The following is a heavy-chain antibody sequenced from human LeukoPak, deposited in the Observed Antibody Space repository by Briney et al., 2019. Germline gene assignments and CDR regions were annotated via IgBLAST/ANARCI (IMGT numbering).Heavy chain of an antibody. V-gene: IGHV3-7*03. CDR3: ARSSYSSPSSV. D-gene: IGHD6-6*01. J-gene: IGHJ3*01. CDR1: GFTLRGFW. Sequence: GGSQRLSCRVSGFTLRGFWEIWSREARGRGLEWVASINSDGSEGYYADVVKGRFTISRDNAKNSLYLQINSLRAEDTAVYYCARSSYSSPSSVWGQGTMVTVSS. CDR2: INSDGSEG.